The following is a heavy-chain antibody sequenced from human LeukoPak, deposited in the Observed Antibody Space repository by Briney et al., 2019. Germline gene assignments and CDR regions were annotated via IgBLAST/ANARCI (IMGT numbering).Heavy chain of an antibody. CDR3: ARGDHTMARDQYYYMDV. CDR2: IWNYGSNK. V-gene: IGHV3-33*01. D-gene: IGHD2-2*01. Sequence: GGSLTLSCAASGFTFSSYGMHWVRQAPAQGLVRVAVIWNYGSNKYYADSVKVRFTISRDNSKNTLYLQMNSLRAEDTAVYYCARGDHTMARDQYYYMDVWGKGTTVTVSS. J-gene: IGHJ6*03. CDR1: GFTFSSYG.